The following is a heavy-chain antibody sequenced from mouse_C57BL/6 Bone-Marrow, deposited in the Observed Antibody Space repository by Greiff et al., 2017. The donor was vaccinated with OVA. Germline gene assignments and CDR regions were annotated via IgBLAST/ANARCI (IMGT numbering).Heavy chain of an antibody. CDR3: ARRESYDYDVAMDY. CDR1: GYTFTSYL. CDR2: IYPGSGST. J-gene: IGHJ4*01. Sequence: QVQLQQPGAELVKPGASVKMSCKASGYTFTSYLITWVKQRPGQGLEWIGDIYPGSGSTNYNEKFKSKATLTVDTSSSTAYMQLSSLTSEDSAVYYCARRESYDYDVAMDYWGQGTSVTVSS. D-gene: IGHD2-4*01. V-gene: IGHV1-55*01.